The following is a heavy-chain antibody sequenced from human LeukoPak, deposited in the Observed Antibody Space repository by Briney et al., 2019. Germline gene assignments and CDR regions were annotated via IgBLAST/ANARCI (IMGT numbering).Heavy chain of an antibody. J-gene: IGHJ4*02. Sequence: PGRSLRLSCAASGFTFSSSAMSWVRQAPGKGLEWVSGISGSGVSTYYADSVKGRFTISRDNSKNTLFLQVNSLRAEDTAIYYCANGRGDYERVTRFDYWGQGTLVTVSS. V-gene: IGHV3-23*01. D-gene: IGHD4-17*01. CDR2: ISGSGVST. CDR1: GFTFSSSA. CDR3: ANGRGDYERVTRFDY.